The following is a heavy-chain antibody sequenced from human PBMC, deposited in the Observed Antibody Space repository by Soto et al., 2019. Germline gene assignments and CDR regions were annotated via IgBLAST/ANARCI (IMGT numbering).Heavy chain of an antibody. D-gene: IGHD3-3*01. V-gene: IGHV4-61*01. Sequence: SETLSLTCTVSRGSVSSGIYYSSWMRQPPGKGLERFGYSYYSESTNYNPSVKSRVTISVDTSKNQFSLKLSSVTAADTAVYYCARESTNDFWRGPGGSWFDPWGQGTLVTVSS. J-gene: IGHJ5*02. CDR3: ARESTNDFWRGPGGSWFDP. CDR2: SYYSEST. CDR1: RGSVSSGIYY.